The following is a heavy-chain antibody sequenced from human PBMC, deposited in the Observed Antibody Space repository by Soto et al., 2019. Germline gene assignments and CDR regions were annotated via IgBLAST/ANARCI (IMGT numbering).Heavy chain of an antibody. CDR2: IYYSGST. J-gene: IGHJ4*02. CDR3: ASLPYSSSWFFDY. D-gene: IGHD6-13*01. CDR1: GGSISSSSYY. Sequence: QLQLQESGPGLVKPSETLSLTCTVSGGSISSSSYYWGWIRQPPGKGLEWIGSIYYSGSTYYNPSLKSRVTISVDTSKNQFSLKLSSVTAADTAVYYCASLPYSSSWFFDYWGQGTLVTVSS. V-gene: IGHV4-39*01.